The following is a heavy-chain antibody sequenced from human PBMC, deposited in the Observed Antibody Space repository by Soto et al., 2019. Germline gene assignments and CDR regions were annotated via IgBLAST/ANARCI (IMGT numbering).Heavy chain of an antibody. CDR2: ISYDGSNK. CDR3: ARAGKYYYGSGTYSDYYYVIDV. Sequence: QVQLVESGGGVVQPGRSLRLSCAASGFTFSSNALHWVRQPPGKGLEWVAFISYDGSNKYYADSVKGRFTISRDNSKNTLYLQMNSLRAEDTALYYCARAGKYYYGSGTYSDYYYVIDVWGQGTTVTVSS. V-gene: IGHV3-30-3*01. D-gene: IGHD3-10*01. J-gene: IGHJ6*02. CDR1: GFTFSSNA.